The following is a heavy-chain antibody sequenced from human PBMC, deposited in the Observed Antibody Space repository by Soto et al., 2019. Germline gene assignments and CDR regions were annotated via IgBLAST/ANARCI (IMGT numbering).Heavy chain of an antibody. CDR1: GFAFSSYW. V-gene: IGHV3-74*01. J-gene: IGHJ5*02. D-gene: IGHD1-1*01. CDR3: AIDLYGHTTPCFDL. CDR2: IYNDGSMT. Sequence: GGSLRLSCAASGFAFSSYWMHWVRQTPGKGPVWVSRIYNDGSMTAYADSVKGRFTISRDNAKNTLHLQMSSLTVDDTAVYYCAIDLYGHTTPCFDLWGKGTLVTVAS.